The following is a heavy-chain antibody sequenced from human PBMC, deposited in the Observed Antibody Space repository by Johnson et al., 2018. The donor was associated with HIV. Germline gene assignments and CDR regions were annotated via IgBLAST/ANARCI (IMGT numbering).Heavy chain of an antibody. D-gene: IGHD3-10*01. CDR3: ARDLYWTLWFGDAFDI. V-gene: IGHV3-66*01. J-gene: IGHJ3*02. Sequence: VQLVESGGGVVQPGRSLRLSCAASGFTFDDFGMGWVRQAPGKGLEWVSVIYSGGSTYYADSVKGRFTISRDNSKNTLYLQMNSLRAEDTAVYYCARDLYWTLWFGDAFDIWGQGTMVTVSS. CDR1: GFTFDDFG. CDR2: IYSGGST.